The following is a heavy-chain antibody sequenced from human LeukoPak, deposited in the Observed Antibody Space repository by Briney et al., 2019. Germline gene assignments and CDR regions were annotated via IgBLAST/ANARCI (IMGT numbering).Heavy chain of an antibody. V-gene: IGHV4-59*08. CDR1: GGSISSNN. D-gene: IGHD6-6*01. CDR2: IYSTGDT. Sequence: SETLSLTCVVSGGSISSNNGSWIRQSPGKGLEWIGYIYSTGDTNYNPSLKSRVTISADTSNNLLFLKLTSMTAADTAVYYCARHRPGFDPWGQGTLVTVSS. J-gene: IGHJ5*02. CDR3: ARHRPGFDP.